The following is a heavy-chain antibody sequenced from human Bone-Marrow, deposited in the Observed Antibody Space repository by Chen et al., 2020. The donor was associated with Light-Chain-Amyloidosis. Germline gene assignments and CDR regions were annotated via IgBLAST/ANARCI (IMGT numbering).Heavy chain of an antibody. V-gene: IGHV3-21*01. J-gene: IGHJ4*02. Sequence: EVQLVESGGGLVKPGGSMRLTCAASGFTFCDPIMHWVRQAPGKGLELVSSVTISSSFMYDADSVKVRFSISRDNAKSSLYLQMNSLRAEDTAVYYCAREGGYTIKLDYWGQGTLVTVSS. CDR1: GFTFCDPI. CDR2: VTISSSFM. D-gene: IGHD5-12*01. CDR3: AREGGYTIKLDY.